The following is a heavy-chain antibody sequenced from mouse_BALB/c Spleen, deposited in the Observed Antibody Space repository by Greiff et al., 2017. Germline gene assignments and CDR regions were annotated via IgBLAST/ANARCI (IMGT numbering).Heavy chain of an antibody. Sequence: EVKVVESGGGLVKPGGSRKLSCAASGFTFSSFGMHWVRQAPEKGLEWVAYISSGSSTIYYADTVKGRFTISRDNAKNTLFLQMTSLRSEDTAMYYCAREGQLVPWCAYWGQGTLLTVSA. V-gene: IGHV5-17*02. D-gene: IGHD4-1*02. J-gene: IGHJ3*01. CDR3: AREGQLVPWCAY. CDR2: ISSGSSTI. CDR1: GFTFSSFG.